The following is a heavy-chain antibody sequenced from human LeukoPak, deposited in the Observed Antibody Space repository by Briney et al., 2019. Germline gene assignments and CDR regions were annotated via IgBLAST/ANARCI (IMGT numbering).Heavy chain of an antibody. J-gene: IGHJ6*03. Sequence: ASVKVSCKASGYTFTGYYMHWVRQAPGQGLEWMGWINPNSGGTNYAQKFQGRVTMTRDTSISTAYMELSRLRSDDTAVYYCANGYYDFWSGYYRSVRYYYYYMDVWGKGTTVTVSS. V-gene: IGHV1-2*02. CDR3: ANGYYDFWSGYYRSVRYYYYYMDV. D-gene: IGHD3-3*01. CDR1: GYTFTGYY. CDR2: INPNSGGT.